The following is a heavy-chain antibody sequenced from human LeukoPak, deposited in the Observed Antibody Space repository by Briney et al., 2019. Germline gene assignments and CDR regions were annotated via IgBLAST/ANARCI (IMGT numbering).Heavy chain of an antibody. V-gene: IGHV3-74*01. CDR3: VRNLAVAGTCFDS. CDR2: IASDGSST. J-gene: IGHJ4*02. CDR1: GFTFSSYW. D-gene: IGHD6-19*01. Sequence: GGSLRLSCAASGFTFSSYWMNWVRQAPGKGLVWVSRIASDGSSTTYADSVKGRFSISRDNAKDTLYLQMNSLRVEDTAVYYCVRNLAVAGTCFDSWGQGTLVTVSS.